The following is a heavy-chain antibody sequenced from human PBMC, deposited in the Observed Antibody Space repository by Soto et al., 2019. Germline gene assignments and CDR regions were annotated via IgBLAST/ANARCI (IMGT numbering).Heavy chain of an antibody. Sequence: PGESLRVSCKGAGYRCTSYGSGCVRKMPGKGLEWMGIIYPGDSDTRYSPSFQGQVTISADKSISTAYLQWSSLKASDTAMYYCARGSARPYFDWLLPSNMEHWFDPWGQGTLVTVSS. J-gene: IGHJ5*02. CDR3: ARGSARPYFDWLLPSNMEHWFDP. D-gene: IGHD3-9*01. CDR1: GYRCTSYG. V-gene: IGHV5-51*01. CDR2: IYPGDSDT.